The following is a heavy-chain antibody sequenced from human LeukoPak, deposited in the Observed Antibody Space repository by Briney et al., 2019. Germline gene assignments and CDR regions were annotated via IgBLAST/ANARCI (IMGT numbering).Heavy chain of an antibody. Sequence: GASVKVSCKASGGTFSSYAISWVRQAPGQGLEWTGGIIPIFGTANYAQKFQGRVTITADESTSTAYMELSSLRSEDTAVYYCASPYYDSSGYQRYYFDYWGQGTLVTVSS. V-gene: IGHV1-69*13. CDR3: ASPYYDSSGYQRYYFDY. CDR1: GGTFSSYA. J-gene: IGHJ4*02. CDR2: IIPIFGTA. D-gene: IGHD3-22*01.